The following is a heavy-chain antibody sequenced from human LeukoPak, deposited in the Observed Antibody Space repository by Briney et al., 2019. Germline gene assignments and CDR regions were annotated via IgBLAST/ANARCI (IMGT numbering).Heavy chain of an antibody. V-gene: IGHV3-7*01. CDR1: GFSFSSYW. Sequence: GGSLRLSCAASGFSFSSYWMSWVRQAPGEGLEWVANIKQDGSEKYNADSVKRRFTISRDNSKNTLYLQMNSLRPDDTSVYYCAQSPWELSDDCWGQGLLVTVSS. J-gene: IGHJ4*02. D-gene: IGHD1-26*01. CDR2: IKQDGSEK. CDR3: AQSPWELSDDC.